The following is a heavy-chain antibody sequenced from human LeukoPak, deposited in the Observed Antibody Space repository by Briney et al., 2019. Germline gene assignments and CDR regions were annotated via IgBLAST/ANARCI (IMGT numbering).Heavy chain of an antibody. CDR3: ARPAKFLKPDGFDI. CDR1: GYRFTDYW. J-gene: IGHJ3*02. CDR2: VYPGDSDN. Sequence: PGESLKISCKASGYRFTDYWVAWVRQMPGKGLELMGIVYPGDSDNRYTPSFEGQVTISADNSITTAFLQWSSLRASDTAMYYCARPAKFLKPDGFDIWGQGTMVIVSS. V-gene: IGHV5-51*01.